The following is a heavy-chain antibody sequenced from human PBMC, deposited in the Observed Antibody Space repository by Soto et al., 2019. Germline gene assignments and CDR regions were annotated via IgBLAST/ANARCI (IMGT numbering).Heavy chain of an antibody. Sequence: QVQLVQSGVEVKKPGSSVKVSCKASGGTLNSYAIDWVRQAPGQGLEWMGGIIPIFGNTYYAQRLQGRVKLTADETTRTAYKELSTLTSEATAVDYCARGTVTGSEYNFYYYGMDVWGQGTTVIVSS. CDR2: IIPIFGNT. CDR1: GGTLNSYA. J-gene: IGHJ6*02. CDR3: ARGTVTGSEYNFYYYGMDV. V-gene: IGHV1-69*12. D-gene: IGHD1-1*01.